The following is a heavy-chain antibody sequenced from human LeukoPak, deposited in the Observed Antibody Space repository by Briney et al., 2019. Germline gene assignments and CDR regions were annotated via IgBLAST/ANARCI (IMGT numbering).Heavy chain of an antibody. CDR2: ISSSGSTI. J-gene: IGHJ4*02. D-gene: IGHD3-16*02. Sequence: GRSLRLSCAASGFTFSDYYMSWIRQAPGKGLEWVSYISSSGSTIYYADSVKGRFTISRDNAENSLYLQMNSLRAEDTAVYYCARGYYDYVWGSYRYPYYFDYWGQGTLVTVSS. CDR1: GFTFSDYY. V-gene: IGHV3-11*01. CDR3: ARGYYDYVWGSYRYPYYFDY.